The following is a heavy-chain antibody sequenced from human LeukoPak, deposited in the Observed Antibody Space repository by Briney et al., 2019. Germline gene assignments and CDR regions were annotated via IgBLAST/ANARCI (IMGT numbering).Heavy chain of an antibody. J-gene: IGHJ3*02. D-gene: IGHD2-21*02. CDR2: INSEGSSI. CDR1: GFTFSRYC. CDR3: ASGADFASDVPDI. V-gene: IGHV3-74*01. Sequence: PGGSLRLSCAASGFTFSRYCMHWVRQVPGKGLVWVSRINSEGSSISYADSVKGRFSISRDNAKNTLFLQMNSLRGDDTAVYFCASGADFASDVPDIWGQGSMVTVS.